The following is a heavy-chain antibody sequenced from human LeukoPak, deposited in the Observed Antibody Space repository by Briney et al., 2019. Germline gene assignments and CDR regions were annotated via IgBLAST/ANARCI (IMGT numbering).Heavy chain of an antibody. CDR2: ISGDGGSR. CDR3: AKDIDSSGWYTV. V-gene: IGHV3-43*02. CDR1: GFTLEDFA. Sequence: GGSLILSCAASGFTLEDFAMHWVRQAPGKGLEWVSLISGDGGSRYYADSVKGRFTITRDNSKKSLYLQMKSLRTEDTALYYCAKDIDSSGWYTVWGQGTLVTVSS. D-gene: IGHD6-19*01. J-gene: IGHJ4*02.